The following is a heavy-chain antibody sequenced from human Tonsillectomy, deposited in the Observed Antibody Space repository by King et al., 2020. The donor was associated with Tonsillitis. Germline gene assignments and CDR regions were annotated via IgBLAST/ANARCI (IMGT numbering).Heavy chain of an antibody. Sequence: VQLVESGAGLVQPGGSLRLSCAASGFTFSNYVMNWVRQAPGKGLEWVSSISGSGDTTYYADSVKGRFTISRDNSKNTLYLQMNSLRAEDTAVYYCAKDHVTSGWWDFDYWGQGTLVTVSS. V-gene: IGHV3-23*04. J-gene: IGHJ4*02. D-gene: IGHD6-19*01. CDR3: AKDHVTSGWWDFDY. CDR2: ISGSGDTT. CDR1: GFTFSNYV.